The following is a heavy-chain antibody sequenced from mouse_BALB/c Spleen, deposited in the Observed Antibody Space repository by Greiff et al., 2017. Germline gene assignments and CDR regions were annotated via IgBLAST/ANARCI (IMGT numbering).Heavy chain of an antibody. CDR3: ARGGVPHYFDY. CDR2: ISYDGSN. J-gene: IGHJ2*01. Sequence: EVQLQQSGPGLVKPSQSLSLTCSVTGYSITSGYYWNWIRQFPGNKLEWMGYISYDGSNNYNPSLKNRISITRDTSKNQFFLKLNSVTTEDTATYYCARGGVPHYFDYGGQGTTLTVSS. CDR1: GYSITSGYY. V-gene: IGHV3-6*02. D-gene: IGHD5-1*01.